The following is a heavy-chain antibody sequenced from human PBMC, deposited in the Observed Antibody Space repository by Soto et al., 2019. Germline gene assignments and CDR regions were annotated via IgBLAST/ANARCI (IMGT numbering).Heavy chain of an antibody. D-gene: IGHD6-13*01. CDR1: GFTFSSYA. J-gene: IGHJ6*02. CDR3: AKLIAAAGYYYYYGMDV. Sequence: GESLKISCAASGFTFSSYAMSWVRQAPGKGLEWVSAIGGSGGSTYYADSVKGRFTISRDNSKNTLYLQMNSLRAEDTAVYYCAKLIAAAGYYYYYGMDVWGQGTTVTVSS. V-gene: IGHV3-23*01. CDR2: IGGSGGST.